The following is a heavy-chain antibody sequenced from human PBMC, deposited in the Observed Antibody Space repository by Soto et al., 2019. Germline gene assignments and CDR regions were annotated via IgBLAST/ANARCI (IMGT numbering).Heavy chain of an antibody. J-gene: IGHJ4*02. CDR2: ISYDGSNK. D-gene: IGHD4-17*01. Sequence: KGLEWVAIISYDGSNKYYADSVKGRFTISRDNSKNTLYLQMNSLRAEDTAVYYWSKDLFNMTVMTPLYYCGQGNLIPVS. CDR3: SKDLFNMTVMTPLYY. V-gene: IGHV3-30*18.